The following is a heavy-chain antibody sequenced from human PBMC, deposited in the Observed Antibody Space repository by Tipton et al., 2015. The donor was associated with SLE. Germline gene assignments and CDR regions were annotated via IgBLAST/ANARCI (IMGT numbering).Heavy chain of an antibody. V-gene: IGHV4-61*02. J-gene: IGHJ1*01. CDR3: ARGFLYDGFQV. D-gene: IGHD2-2*02. Sequence: LRLSCTVSGVSISSASYYWNWIRQPAGKGLEWIGRAYTTGSPYYNPSLQSRVTLSVDMSKNQFSLQLTSVTPEDTAVYYCARGFLYDGFQVWGQGTLVTVSS. CDR2: AYTTGSP. CDR1: GVSISSASYY.